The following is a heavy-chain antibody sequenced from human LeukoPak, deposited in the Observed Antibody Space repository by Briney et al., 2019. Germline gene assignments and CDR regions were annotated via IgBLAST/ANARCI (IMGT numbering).Heavy chain of an antibody. CDR1: GFTFSSYA. J-gene: IGHJ4*02. Sequence: GGSLRLSCAASGFTFSSYAMHRVRQAPGKGLEWVAVISYDGSNKYYADSVKGRFTISRDNSKNTLYLQMNSLRAEDTAVYYCARDLQLYGDYVGSDYWGQGTLVTVSS. CDR3: ARDLQLYGDYVGSDY. D-gene: IGHD4-17*01. CDR2: ISYDGSNK. V-gene: IGHV3-30*14.